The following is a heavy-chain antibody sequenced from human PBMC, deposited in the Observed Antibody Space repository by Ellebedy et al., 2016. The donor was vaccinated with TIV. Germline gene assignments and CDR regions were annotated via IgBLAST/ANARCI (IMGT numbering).Heavy chain of an antibody. CDR2: ISYDGSNK. CDR1: GSIFSSYA. J-gene: IGHJ4*02. D-gene: IGHD4-17*01. Sequence: GESLKISXAASGSIFSSYAMHWVRQAPGKGLEWVAVISYDGSNKYYADSVKGRFTISRDNSKNTLYLQMNSLRAEDTAVYYCARDRVHYAHFDYWGQGTLVTVSS. CDR3: ARDRVHYAHFDY. V-gene: IGHV3-30-3*01.